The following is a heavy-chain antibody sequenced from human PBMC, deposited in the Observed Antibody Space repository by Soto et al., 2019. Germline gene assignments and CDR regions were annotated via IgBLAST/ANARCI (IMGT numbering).Heavy chain of an antibody. Sequence: ASVKVSCKASGYTFTAFYIHWVRQAPGQGLEWVAWIDPNTGGTSSAQRFQGRVAVTRDTSISTAYMELSRLTFDDAAVYYCAREYGGPESSGYAFDNWGQGTMVTVSS. V-gene: IGHV1-2*02. CDR2: IDPNTGGT. D-gene: IGHD3-22*01. CDR3: AREYGGPESSGYAFDN. J-gene: IGHJ3*02. CDR1: GYTFTAFY.